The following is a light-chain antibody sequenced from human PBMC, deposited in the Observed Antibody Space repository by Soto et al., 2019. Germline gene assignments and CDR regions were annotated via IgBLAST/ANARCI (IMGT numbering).Light chain of an antibody. V-gene: IGKV3-15*01. CDR2: GAS. CDR3: QQYSNWPEYT. J-gene: IGKJ2*01. CDR1: QSVNTN. Sequence: EIVMTQSPATLSVSPGERATLPCRASQSVNTNLAWYQQKPGQAPRLLIFGASTRVTGVPARFSGSGSGTEFTLSINSLQSDDFAVYYCQQYSNWPEYTFGQGTKVDI.